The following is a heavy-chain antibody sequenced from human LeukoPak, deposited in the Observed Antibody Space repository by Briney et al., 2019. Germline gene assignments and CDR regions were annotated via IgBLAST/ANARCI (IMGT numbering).Heavy chain of an antibody. D-gene: IGHD3-10*01. CDR1: GFTFSSYA. Sequence: PGGSLRLSCAASGFTFSSYAMSWVRQAPGKGLEWVSTISGSGGSTYYADSAKGLFTISRDNSKNTLYLQMNSLRGDDTAVYYCAKVGNYYGSGSYSDYWGQGTLVTVSS. J-gene: IGHJ4*02. V-gene: IGHV3-23*01. CDR2: ISGSGGST. CDR3: AKVGNYYGSGSYSDY.